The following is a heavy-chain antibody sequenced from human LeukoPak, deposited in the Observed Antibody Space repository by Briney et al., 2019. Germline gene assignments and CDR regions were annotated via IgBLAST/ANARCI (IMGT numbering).Heavy chain of an antibody. D-gene: IGHD3-9*01. CDR3: ATYDILTGFDY. V-gene: IGHV1-8*01. CDR2: MNPNSSNT. CDR1: GYTFTSYD. J-gene: IGHJ4*02. Sequence: ASVTVSCKDCGYTFTSYDINWVRQATGQGVEWMGWMNPNSSNTGYAQKFQGRVTMTRNTSISTAYMELSSLRSEDTALYYCATYDILTGFDYWGQGTLVTVSS.